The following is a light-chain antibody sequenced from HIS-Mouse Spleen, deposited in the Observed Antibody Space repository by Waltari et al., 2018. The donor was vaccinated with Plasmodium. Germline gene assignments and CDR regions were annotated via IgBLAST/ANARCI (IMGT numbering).Light chain of an antibody. CDR1: QSVSSN. CDR3: QQYNNWSFT. Sequence: EIVMTQSPATLSVSPGERATLSCRASQSVSSNLSWYQQKPVQAPRLLIYGASTRATSIPARFSGSGSGTEFTLTISSLQSEDFAVYYCQQYNNWSFTFGPGTKVDIK. J-gene: IGKJ3*01. CDR2: GAS. V-gene: IGKV3-15*01.